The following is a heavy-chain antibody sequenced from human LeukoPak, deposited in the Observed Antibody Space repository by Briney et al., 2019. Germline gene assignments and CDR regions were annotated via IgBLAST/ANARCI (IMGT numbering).Heavy chain of an antibody. D-gene: IGHD6-13*01. J-gene: IGHJ5*02. CDR1: GGSISSYY. V-gene: IGHV4-4*07. CDR3: ARDRRLSSSWYLRGNWFDP. CDR2: IYTSGST. Sequence: SETLSLTCTVSGGSISSYYWSWIRQPAGKGLEWIGRIYTSGSTNYNPSLKSRVTMSVDTSKNQFSLKLSSVTAADTAVYYCARDRRLSSSWYLRGNWFDPWGQGTLVTVSS.